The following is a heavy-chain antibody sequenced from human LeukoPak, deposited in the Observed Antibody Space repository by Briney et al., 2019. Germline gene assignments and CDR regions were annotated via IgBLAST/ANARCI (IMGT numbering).Heavy chain of an antibody. J-gene: IGHJ4*02. D-gene: IGHD1-26*01. Sequence: GGSLRLSCAVSGLTFSGYELNWVRQAPGKGLEWVSYIKSDGCINNYADAVKGRFAISRANAKNTLYLQMNSMRADDTAGYYCARRFSDWGQGILVTVSS. CDR1: GLTFSGYE. CDR2: IKSDGCIN. V-gene: IGHV3-48*03. CDR3: ARRFSD.